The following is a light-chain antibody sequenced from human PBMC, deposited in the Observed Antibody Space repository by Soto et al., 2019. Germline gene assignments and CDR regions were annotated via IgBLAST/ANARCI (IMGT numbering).Light chain of an antibody. J-gene: IGLJ3*02. CDR2: EIS. Sequence: QSVLTQSPSASGSPGQSVTISCTGTSSDVGNYKYVSWYQQHPGKAPKLMIYEISKRPSGVPDRFSGYKSGNTASLTVSGLQVEDEADYSCSSYAGSNLWVFGGGTQLTVL. CDR1: SSDVGNYKY. V-gene: IGLV2-8*01. CDR3: SSYAGSNLWV.